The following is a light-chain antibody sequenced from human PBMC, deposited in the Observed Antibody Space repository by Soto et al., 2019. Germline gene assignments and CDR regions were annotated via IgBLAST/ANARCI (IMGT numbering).Light chain of an antibody. Sequence: QSALTQPASVSGSPGQSITISCTGTSSDVGGYNYVSWYQHHPGKAPKLMIYDVSNRPSGVSNRFSGSKSGNTASLTISGLRAEDEADYYCSSYTSSNTVLFGGGTKLTVL. CDR3: SSYTSSNTVL. CDR2: DVS. J-gene: IGLJ2*01. CDR1: SSDVGGYNY. V-gene: IGLV2-14*03.